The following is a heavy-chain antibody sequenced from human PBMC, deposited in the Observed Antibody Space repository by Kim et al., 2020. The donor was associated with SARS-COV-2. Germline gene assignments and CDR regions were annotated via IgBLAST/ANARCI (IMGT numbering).Heavy chain of an antibody. CDR1: GFTFSSYA. Sequence: GGSLRLSCAASGFTFSSYAMHWVRQAPGKGLEWVAVISYDGSNKYYADSVKGRFTISRDNSKNTLYLQMNSLRAEDTAVYYCAKSPGGSGWYNFDYWGQGTLVTVSS. CDR3: AKSPGGSGWYNFDY. D-gene: IGHD6-19*01. J-gene: IGHJ4*02. V-gene: IGHV3-30-3*02. CDR2: ISYDGSNK.